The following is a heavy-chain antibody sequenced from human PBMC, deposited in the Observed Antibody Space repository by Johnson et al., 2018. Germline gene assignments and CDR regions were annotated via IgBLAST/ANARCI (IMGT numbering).Heavy chain of an antibody. D-gene: IGHD4-17*01. Sequence: VQLVQSGGGVVQPGRSLRLSCAASGFTFSSYSMNWVRQAPGKGLEWVSFISSSSSYIYYADSVKGRFTISRDNAKNSLYLQMNSLRAEDTAAYYCARPQSAYYGDYVGAEYFQHWGQGTLVTVSS. J-gene: IGHJ1*01. CDR3: ARPQSAYYGDYVGAEYFQH. V-gene: IGHV3-21*01. CDR2: ISSSSSYI. CDR1: GFTFSSYS.